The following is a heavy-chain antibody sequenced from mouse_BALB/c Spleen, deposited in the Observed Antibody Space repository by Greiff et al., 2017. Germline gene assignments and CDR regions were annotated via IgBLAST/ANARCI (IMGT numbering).Heavy chain of an antibody. CDR1: GFTFSSYG. CDR3: AKLGQFAY. J-gene: IGHJ3*01. CDR2: ISSGGSYT. D-gene: IGHD3-3*01. Sequence: EVKLMESGGDLVKPGGSLKLSCAASGFTFSSYGMSWVRQTPDKRLEWVATISSGGSYTYYPDSVKGRFTISRDNAKNTLYLQMSSLKSEDTAMYYCAKLGQFAYWGQGTLVTVSA. V-gene: IGHV5-6*01.